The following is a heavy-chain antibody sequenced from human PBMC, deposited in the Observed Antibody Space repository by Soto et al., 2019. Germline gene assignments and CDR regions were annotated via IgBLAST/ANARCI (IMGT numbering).Heavy chain of an antibody. D-gene: IGHD3-3*01. CDR1: GYTFTSYA. J-gene: IGHJ5*02. Sequence: GASVKVSCKASGYTFTSYAMHWVRQAPGQRLEWMGRINAGNGNTKYSQKFQGRVTITRDTSASTAYMELSSLRSEDTAVYYCAREARTYYDFWSGYYSWFDPWGQGTLVTVSS. CDR3: AREARTYYDFWSGYYSWFDP. V-gene: IGHV1-3*01. CDR2: INAGNGNT.